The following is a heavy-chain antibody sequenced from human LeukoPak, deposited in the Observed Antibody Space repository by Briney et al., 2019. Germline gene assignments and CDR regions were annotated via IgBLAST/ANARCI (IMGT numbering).Heavy chain of an antibody. CDR3: ARGEDGFSPPTVYFDL. CDR2: IWYDGSNK. V-gene: IGHV3-33*01. J-gene: IGHJ2*01. Sequence: PGGSLRLSCAASGFTFSNYGMHWVRQAPGKGLEWGAAIWYDGSNKYYGDSVKGRFTISRDNAKNSLYLQVNSLRAEDTAVYYCARGEDGFSPPTVYFDLWGRGTLVTVSS. CDR1: GFTFSNYG. D-gene: IGHD1-26*01.